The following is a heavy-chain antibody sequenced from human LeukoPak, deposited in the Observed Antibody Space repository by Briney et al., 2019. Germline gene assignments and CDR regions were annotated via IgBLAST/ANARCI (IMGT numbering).Heavy chain of an antibody. J-gene: IGHJ4*02. CDR1: GFTFSSYG. V-gene: IGHV3-30*18. Sequence: PGRSLRLSCAASGFTFSSYGMHWVRQAPGKGLEWVAVISYDGSNKYYADSVKGRFTISRDNSKNTLYLQTNSLRAEDTAVYYCAKDLTGMVRGEGAFDYWGQGTLVTVSS. CDR3: AKDLTGMVRGEGAFDY. D-gene: IGHD3-10*01. CDR2: ISYDGSNK.